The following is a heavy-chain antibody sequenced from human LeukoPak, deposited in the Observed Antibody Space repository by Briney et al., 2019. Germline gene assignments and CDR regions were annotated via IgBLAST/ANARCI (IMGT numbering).Heavy chain of an antibody. CDR3: ARGRGYYDSSGLFDY. D-gene: IGHD3-22*01. CDR2: ISYDGSNK. Sequence: GGSLRLSCAASGFTFSSYAMHWVRQAPGKGLEWVAVISYDGSNKYYADSVKGRFTISRDNSKNTLYLQMNSLRAEDTAVYYCARGRGYYDSSGLFDYWGQGTLVTVSS. V-gene: IGHV3-30-3*01. J-gene: IGHJ4*02. CDR1: GFTFSSYA.